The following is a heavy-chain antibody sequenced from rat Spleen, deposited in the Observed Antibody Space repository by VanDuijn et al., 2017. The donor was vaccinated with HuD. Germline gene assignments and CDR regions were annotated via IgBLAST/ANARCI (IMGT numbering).Heavy chain of an antibody. D-gene: IGHD1-10*01. J-gene: IGHJ4*01. CDR2: ISTTGANT. CDR3: ARPNNYVYVMDA. V-gene: IGHV5-25*01. Sequence: EVQLVESDGGLVQPGRSLKLSCAASGFTFSDYYMAWVRQAPTKGLGWVATISTTGANTFYRDSVKGRFTISRDYAENTLYLQMDSLRSEDTATYYCARPNNYVYVMDAWGQGASVTVSS. CDR1: GFTFSDYY.